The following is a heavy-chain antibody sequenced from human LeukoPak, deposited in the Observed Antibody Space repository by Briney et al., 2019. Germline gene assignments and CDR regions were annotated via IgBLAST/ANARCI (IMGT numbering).Heavy chain of an antibody. Sequence: GGSLRLSCAASGFTFSSYSMNWVRQGPGKGLEWVGRIKSKTDGGTTDYAAPVKGRFTISRDDSKNTLYLQMNSLKTEDTAVYYCTTDFSTEIARSQYYFDYWGQGTLVTVSS. CDR1: GFTFSSYS. J-gene: IGHJ4*02. D-gene: IGHD2-8*02. CDR2: IKSKTDGGTT. CDR3: TTDFSTEIARSQYYFDY. V-gene: IGHV3-15*01.